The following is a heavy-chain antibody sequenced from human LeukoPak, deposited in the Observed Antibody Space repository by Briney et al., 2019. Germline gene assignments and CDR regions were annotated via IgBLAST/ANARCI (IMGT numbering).Heavy chain of an antibody. CDR1: GGSISSYY. Sequence: SETLSLTCTVSGGSISSYYWSWIRQPPGKGLEWIGYIYYSGSTNYNPSLKSRVTISVYTSKNQFSLKLSSVTAADTAVYYCARARWIRSIKGMDVWGKGTTVTVSS. CDR3: ARARWIRSIKGMDV. V-gene: IGHV4-59*01. D-gene: IGHD5-12*01. J-gene: IGHJ6*03. CDR2: IYYSGST.